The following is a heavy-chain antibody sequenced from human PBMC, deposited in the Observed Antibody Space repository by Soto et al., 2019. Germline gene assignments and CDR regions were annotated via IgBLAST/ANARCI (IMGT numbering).Heavy chain of an antibody. CDR1: CGSFSGYF. Sequence: PSETLSLTCAFYCGSFSGYFWTWIRQAPGKGLEWIGKINHSGGTNYNSPLKSRVTISVDTSKNQFSLILSSVTAADTAVYYCARDRQYYHFWSGYQSEGPYGMDVWGQGTTVTVSS. CDR2: INHSGGT. D-gene: IGHD3-3*02. CDR3: ARDRQYYHFWSGYQSEGPYGMDV. V-gene: IGHV4-34*01. J-gene: IGHJ6*02.